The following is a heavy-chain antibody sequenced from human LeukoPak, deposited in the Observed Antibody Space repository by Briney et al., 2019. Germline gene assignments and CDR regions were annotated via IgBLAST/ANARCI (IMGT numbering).Heavy chain of an antibody. D-gene: IGHD5/OR15-5a*01. CDR1: GFSLSTSGMC. Sequence: SGPTLVNPTQTLTLTCTFSGFSLSTSGMCVTWIRQPPGKALEWLARIDWDDAKYYSTSLKTRLTISKDTSINQVVLTMTSMDPVDTATYYCARMISVGNGNFDYWGQGTLVTVSS. CDR2: IDWDDAK. V-gene: IGHV2-70*11. CDR3: ARMISVGNGNFDY. J-gene: IGHJ4*02.